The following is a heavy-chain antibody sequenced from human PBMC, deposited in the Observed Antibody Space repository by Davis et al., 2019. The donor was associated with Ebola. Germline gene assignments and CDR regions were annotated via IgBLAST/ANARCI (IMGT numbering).Heavy chain of an antibody. V-gene: IGHV3-21*04. CDR3: ARGLGIAAAGPPWFDP. CDR1: GFTFSSYS. J-gene: IGHJ5*02. D-gene: IGHD6-13*01. CDR2: ISSSSSYI. Sequence: PGGSLRLSCAASGFTFSSYSMNWVRQAPGKGLEWVSSISSSSSYIYYADSVKGRFTISRDNAKNSLYLQMNSLRAEDTAVYYCARGLGIAAAGPPWFDPWGQGTLVTVSS.